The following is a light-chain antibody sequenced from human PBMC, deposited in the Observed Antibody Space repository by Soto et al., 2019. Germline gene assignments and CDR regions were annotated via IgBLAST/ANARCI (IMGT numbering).Light chain of an antibody. V-gene: IGKV3-15*01. CDR1: QSVSSN. CDR2: GAS. CDR3: QQYGGSPAIT. J-gene: IGKJ5*01. Sequence: EIVLTQSPATLSVSPGERATLSCRASQSVSSNLAWYQQKPGQAPRLLIYGASTRATGIPARFSGSGSGTEFTLTISSLQSEDFAVYYCQQYGGSPAITFGQGTRWRL.